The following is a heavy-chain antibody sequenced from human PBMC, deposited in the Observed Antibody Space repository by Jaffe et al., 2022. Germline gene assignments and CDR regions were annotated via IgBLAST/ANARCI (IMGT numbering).Heavy chain of an antibody. CDR1: GFTFDDYA. D-gene: IGHD2-15*01. J-gene: IGHJ3*02. Sequence: EVQLVESGGGLVQPGRSLRLSCAASGFTFDDYAMHWVRQAPGKGLEWVSGISWNSGSIGYADSVKGRFTISRDNAKNSLYLQMNSLRAEDTALYYCAKDWGWDCSGGSCYSGAFDIWGQGTMVTVSS. CDR3: AKDWGWDCSGGSCYSGAFDI. V-gene: IGHV3-9*01. CDR2: ISWNSGSI.